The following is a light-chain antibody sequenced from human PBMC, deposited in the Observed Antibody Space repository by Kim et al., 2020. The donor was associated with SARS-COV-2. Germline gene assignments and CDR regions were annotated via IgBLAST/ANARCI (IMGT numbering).Light chain of an antibody. V-gene: IGKV1-12*01. J-gene: IGKJ4*01. CDR2: GAS. CDR3: QQANSFPLT. Sequence: PSVGDRVTITCRASQRISTWLVWYQQKPGKAPKVLIYGASNLQSGVPSRFSGRGSGTDFTLTISSLQPEDSAIYYCQQANSFPLTFGGGTKVDIK. CDR1: QRISTW.